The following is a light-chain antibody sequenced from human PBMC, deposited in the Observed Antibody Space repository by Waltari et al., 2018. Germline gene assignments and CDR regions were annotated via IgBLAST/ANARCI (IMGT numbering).Light chain of an antibody. CDR2: GSF. CDR3: QQYDSSPLT. Sequence: PGERSTLSCMTSPTIMTTYLAWYQPKPVQAPTLRIYGSFSRATGIPDRFTGSGSGTDFSLTISSLEPEDFATYYCQQYDSSPLTFGGGTKVEIK. V-gene: IGKV3-20*01. J-gene: IGKJ4*01. CDR1: PTIMTTY.